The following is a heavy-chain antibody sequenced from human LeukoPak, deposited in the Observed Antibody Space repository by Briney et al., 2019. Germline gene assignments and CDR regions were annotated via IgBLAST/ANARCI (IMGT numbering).Heavy chain of an antibody. CDR2: ISYDGSNK. J-gene: IGHJ3*02. CDR3: ARGDYYDSSGSTI. Sequence: GRSLRLSCAASGFTFSSYAMHWVRQAPGKGLEWVAVISYDGSNKYYADSVKGRFTISRDNSKNTLYLQMNSLRAEDTAVYYCARGDYYDSSGSTIWGQGTMDTVSS. D-gene: IGHD3-22*01. V-gene: IGHV3-30-3*01. CDR1: GFTFSSYA.